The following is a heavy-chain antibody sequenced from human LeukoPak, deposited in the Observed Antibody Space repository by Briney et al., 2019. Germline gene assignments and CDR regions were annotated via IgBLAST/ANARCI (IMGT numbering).Heavy chain of an antibody. CDR1: GFTFSSYS. CDR2: ISSSSSYI. D-gene: IGHD3-22*01. Sequence: GGSLRLSCAASGFTFSSYSMNWVRQAPGKGLEWVSSISSSSSYIYYADSVKGRFTISRDNAKNSLYLQMNSLRAEDTAVYYCARGGSGNYYDSSGYSVYWGQGTLVTVSS. CDR3: ARGGSGNYYDSSGYSVY. V-gene: IGHV3-21*01. J-gene: IGHJ4*02.